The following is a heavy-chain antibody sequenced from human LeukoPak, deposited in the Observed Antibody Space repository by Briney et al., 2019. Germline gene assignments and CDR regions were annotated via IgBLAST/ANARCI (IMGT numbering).Heavy chain of an antibody. D-gene: IGHD3-3*01. CDR3: AREDTYYDFYGD. CDR2: IYTSGST. V-gene: IGHV4-61*02. J-gene: IGHJ4*02. Sequence: SQTLSLTCTVSGGSISSGSYYWSWIRQPAGKGLEWIGRIYTSGSTNYNPSLKSRVTISVDTSKNQFSLKLSSVTAADTAVYYCAREDTYYDFYGDWGQGTLVTVSS. CDR1: GGSISSGSYY.